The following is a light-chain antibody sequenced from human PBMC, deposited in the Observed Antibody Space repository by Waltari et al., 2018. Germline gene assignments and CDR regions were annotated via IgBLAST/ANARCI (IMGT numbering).Light chain of an antibody. J-gene: IGLJ2*01. CDR2: RDD. CDR3: QSYDRDLNAVL. CDR1: SSNIGAGYD. Sequence: QSVLTQPPSVSGAPGQSVTISCTGSSSNIGAGYDVHWYQKIPGSAPKVLIYRDDNRPSGVPGRFSGSTSGTSASLSVTGLHVEDEADYFCQSYDRDLNAVLFGGGTKLTVL. V-gene: IGLV1-40*01.